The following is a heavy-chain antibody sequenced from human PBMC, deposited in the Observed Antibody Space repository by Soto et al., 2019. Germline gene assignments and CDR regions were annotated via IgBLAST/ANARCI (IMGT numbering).Heavy chain of an antibody. J-gene: IGHJ4*02. CDR3: TKTSFWQHLA. V-gene: IGHV4-34*01. CDR1: GGSFSGYY. CDR2: INHSGST. Sequence: SETLSLTCAVYGGSFSGYYWSWIRQPPGKGLEWIGEINHSGSTNYNPSLKSRVTISVDTSKNQFSLKLSSVTAADSAIYYCTKTSFWQHLAWGQGTLVTVSS.